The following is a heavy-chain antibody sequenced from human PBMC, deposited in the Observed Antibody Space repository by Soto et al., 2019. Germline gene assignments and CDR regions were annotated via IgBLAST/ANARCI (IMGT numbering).Heavy chain of an antibody. CDR2: ISSSSSYI. CDR3: AGEDSAAMADFDY. V-gene: IGHV3-21*01. CDR1: VFTFSSYS. J-gene: IGHJ4*02. Sequence: EVQLVESGGGLVKPGGSLRLSCAVSVFTFSSYSMNWVRQAPGKGLEWVSSISSSSSYIYYADSVKGRFTISRDNAKNSLYLQMNSLRAEDTAVYYCAGEDSAAMADFDYWGQGTLVTVSS. D-gene: IGHD5-18*01.